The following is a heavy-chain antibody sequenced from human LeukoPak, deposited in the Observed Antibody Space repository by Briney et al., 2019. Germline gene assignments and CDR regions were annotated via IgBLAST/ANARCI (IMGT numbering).Heavy chain of an antibody. Sequence: PGGSLRLSCAASGFTFSSYWMHWVRQAPGKGLVWVSRINSDGSSTSYADPVKGRFTISRDNAKNSLYLQMNSLRAEDTAVYYCARSRNGYNRAFDIWGQGTMVTVSS. D-gene: IGHD5-24*01. J-gene: IGHJ3*02. CDR2: INSDGSST. V-gene: IGHV3-74*01. CDR3: ARSRNGYNRAFDI. CDR1: GFTFSSYW.